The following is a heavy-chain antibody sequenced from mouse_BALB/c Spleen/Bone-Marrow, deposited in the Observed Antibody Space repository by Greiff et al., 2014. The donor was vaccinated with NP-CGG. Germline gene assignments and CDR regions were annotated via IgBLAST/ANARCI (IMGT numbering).Heavy chain of an antibody. CDR3: ARLGYYGGFAY. Sequence: EVQLKESGGGLVQPGGSLKLSCAASGFDFSRYWMGWVRQAPGKGLGWIGEINPDSTTINYTPSLKYKFIISRDNAKNTLFLQMSNVRSEDTALYYCARLGYYGGFAYWGQGTLVTVSA. V-gene: IGHV4-1*02. J-gene: IGHJ3*01. D-gene: IGHD2-3*01. CDR2: INPDSTTI. CDR1: GFDFSRYW.